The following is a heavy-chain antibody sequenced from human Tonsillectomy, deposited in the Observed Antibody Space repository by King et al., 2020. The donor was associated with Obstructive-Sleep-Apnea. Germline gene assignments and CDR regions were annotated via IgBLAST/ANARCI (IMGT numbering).Heavy chain of an antibody. CDR3: GRNNYYDSSGYFMGYFDY. CDR1: GGSISSRSYY. J-gene: IGHJ4*02. CDR2: IYYSGTT. D-gene: IGHD3-22*01. Sequence: QLQESGPGLVKPSETLSLTCAVSGGSISSRSYYWAWIRQPPGKGLEWIGSIYYSGTTFYNPSLKSRVTISVDTSKNQFSLNLSSVTAADTAVYYCGRNNYYDSSGYFMGYFDYWGQGTLVTVSS. V-gene: IGHV4-39*07.